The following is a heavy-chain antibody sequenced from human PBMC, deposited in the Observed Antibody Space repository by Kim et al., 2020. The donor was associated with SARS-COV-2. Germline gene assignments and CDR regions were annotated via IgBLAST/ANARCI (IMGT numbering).Heavy chain of an antibody. V-gene: IGHV3-30-3*01. CDR2: ISYDGSNE. CDR1: GFTFSNYA. J-gene: IGHJ4*02. Sequence: GGSLRLSCAASGFTFSNYAIHWVRQAPGKGLEWMAVISYDGSNEYYADSVKGRFTISRDNSKNTVCLQMNSLRAEDTAMYYCARAGSGQWLIQKYWGQGTLVTVSS. D-gene: IGHD6-19*01. CDR3: ARAGSGQWLIQKY.